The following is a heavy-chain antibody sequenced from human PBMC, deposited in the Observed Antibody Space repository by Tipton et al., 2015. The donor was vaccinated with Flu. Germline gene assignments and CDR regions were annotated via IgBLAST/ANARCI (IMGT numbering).Heavy chain of an antibody. CDR3: ARGVPGAIGEAHFDY. Sequence: TLSLTCSVSGHSLGSGYFWGWIRQPPGKGLEWIGRIYTSGSTNYNPSLKSRVTISVDTSKNQFYLKLSSVTAADTAVYYCARGVPGAIGEAHFDYWGHGILVTVSS. V-gene: IGHV4-38-2*02. CDR1: GHSLGSGYF. D-gene: IGHD3-10*01. CDR2: IYTSGST. J-gene: IGHJ4*01.